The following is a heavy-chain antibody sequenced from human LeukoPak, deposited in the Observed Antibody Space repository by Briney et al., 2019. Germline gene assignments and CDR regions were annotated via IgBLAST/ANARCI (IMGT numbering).Heavy chain of an antibody. CDR1: GFTFSSYS. D-gene: IGHD5-24*01. Sequence: PGRSLRLSCAASGFTFSSYSINWVRQAPGKGLEWVSSISPSSSHIYYADSPKGRFTISRDNAKNSLYLQMNSLRAEDTAVYYCARVHQLRAFDIWGQGTMVTVSS. J-gene: IGHJ3*02. CDR3: ARVHQLRAFDI. CDR2: ISPSSSHI. V-gene: IGHV3-21*01.